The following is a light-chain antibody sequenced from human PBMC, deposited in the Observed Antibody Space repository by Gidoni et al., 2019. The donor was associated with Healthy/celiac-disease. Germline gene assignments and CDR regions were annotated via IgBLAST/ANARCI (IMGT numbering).Light chain of an antibody. CDR2: DVS. V-gene: IGLV2-14*04. J-gene: IGLJ2*01. Sequence: SPGQSITISCTGTSSDVGGYNYVSWYQQHPGKAPKLMIYDVSNRPSGVSNRFSGSKSGNTASLTISGLQAEDEADYYGSSYTSSSSVVFGGGTKLTVL. CDR3: SSYTSSSSVV. CDR1: SSDVGGYNY.